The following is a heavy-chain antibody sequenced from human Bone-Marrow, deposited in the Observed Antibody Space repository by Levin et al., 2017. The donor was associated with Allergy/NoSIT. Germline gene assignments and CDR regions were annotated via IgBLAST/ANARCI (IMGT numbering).Heavy chain of an antibody. D-gene: IGHD3-9*01. V-gene: IGHV3-30*18. J-gene: IGHJ6*02. CDR1: GFTFSNYG. CDR3: AKRPGYYDTHYYGMDV. CDR2: ISYDGSSK. Sequence: SCAAPGFTFSNYGMHWVRQAPGKGLEWVAFISYDGSSKYYPDSVKGRFTISRDNSKNTLYLQMNSLRAEDTAVYYCAKRPGYYDTHYYGMDVWGQGTTVTVSS.